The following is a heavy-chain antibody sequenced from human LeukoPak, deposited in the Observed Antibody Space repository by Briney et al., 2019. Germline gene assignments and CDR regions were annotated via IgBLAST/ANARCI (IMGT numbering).Heavy chain of an antibody. CDR1: GFTFSSYS. CDR3: AKDLGDDSSGYYLNYYYYGMDV. J-gene: IGHJ6*02. Sequence: GGSLRLSCAASGFTFSSYSMNWVRQAPGKGLEWVSYISCSSSTIYYADSVKGRFTISRDNAKNSLYLQMNSLRAEDTALYYCAKDLGDDSSGYYLNYYYYGMDVWGQGTTVTVSS. V-gene: IGHV3-48*04. CDR2: ISCSSSTI. D-gene: IGHD3-22*01.